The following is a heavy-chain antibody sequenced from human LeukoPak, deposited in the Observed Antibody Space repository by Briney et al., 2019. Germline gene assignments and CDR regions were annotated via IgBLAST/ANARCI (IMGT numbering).Heavy chain of an antibody. CDR1: GDSISRRSSY. CDR3: ARGLQERDIIRGFDF. J-gene: IGHJ4*01. Sequence: SETLSLTCSVSGDSISRRSSYWTWIRQPAVRGLEWIGRVYSTGTPNYNPSLKSRVTMSVDTSKNQFSLTLNSVTAADTALYFCARGLQERDIIRGFDFWGPGILVTVSS. D-gene: IGHD3-10*01. CDR2: VYSTGTP. V-gene: IGHV4-61*02.